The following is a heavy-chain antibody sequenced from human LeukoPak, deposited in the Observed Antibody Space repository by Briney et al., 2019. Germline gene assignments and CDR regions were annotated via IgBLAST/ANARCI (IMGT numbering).Heavy chain of an antibody. J-gene: IGHJ4*02. CDR2: IYPGDSET. CDR1: GYTFAKYW. Sequence: GESLNISCQASGYTFAKYWIGWVRQTPGKGLEGMGIIYPGDSETSYGQSFQGQVTISVEKSSNTAYLQWSRLKASDTAMYYCARRFGERLYSNNDAFDSWGQGTLVTVSS. CDR3: ARRFGERLYSNNDAFDS. D-gene: IGHD4-11*01. V-gene: IGHV5-51*01.